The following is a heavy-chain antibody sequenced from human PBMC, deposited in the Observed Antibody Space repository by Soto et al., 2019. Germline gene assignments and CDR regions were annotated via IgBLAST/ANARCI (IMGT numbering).Heavy chain of an antibody. Sequence: QVQLVQSGAEVKKPGSSVKVSCKASGGTFSSYAISWVRQAPGQGLEWMGGIIPIFGTANYAQKFQGRVTITADESTSTAYMELCSLRSEDTAVYYCATFAADCSGGSCYSYYFDYWGQGTLVTVSS. J-gene: IGHJ4*02. CDR2: IIPIFGTA. CDR1: GGTFSSYA. V-gene: IGHV1-69*12. CDR3: ATFAADCSGGSCYSYYFDY. D-gene: IGHD2-15*01.